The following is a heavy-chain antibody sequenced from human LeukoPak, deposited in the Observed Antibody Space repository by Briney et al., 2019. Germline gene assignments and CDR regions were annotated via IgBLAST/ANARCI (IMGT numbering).Heavy chain of an antibody. V-gene: IGHV4-34*01. Sequence: SETLSLTCAAYGGSFSGYYWSWIRQPPGKGLEWIGEINHSGSTNYNPSLKSRVTISVDTSKNQFSLKLSSVTAADTAVYYCARGYGINYYYYGMDVWGRGTTVTVSS. CDR2: INHSGST. J-gene: IGHJ6*02. CDR3: ARGYGINYYYYGMDV. CDR1: GGSFSGYY. D-gene: IGHD4-17*01.